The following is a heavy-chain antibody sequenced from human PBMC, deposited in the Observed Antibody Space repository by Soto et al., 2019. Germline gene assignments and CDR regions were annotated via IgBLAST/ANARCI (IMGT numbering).Heavy chain of an antibody. CDR1: GFTVSSAY. CDR3: ARGGFPPFDY. J-gene: IGHJ4*02. CDR2: IYSGGST. V-gene: IGHV3-53*01. Sequence: GGSLRLSCAASGFTVSSAYMSWVRQAPGKGLEWVSVIYSGGSTYYADSLKGRFTISRDNSKNTLNLQMNSLRAEDTAVYYCARGGFPPFDYWGQGTMVTVSS.